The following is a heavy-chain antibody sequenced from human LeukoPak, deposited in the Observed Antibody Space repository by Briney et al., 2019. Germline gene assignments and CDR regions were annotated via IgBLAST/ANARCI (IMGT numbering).Heavy chain of an antibody. D-gene: IGHD2-15*01. CDR3: ARDPRVDHSGMDV. V-gene: IGHV3-66*01. Sequence: PGGSLRLSCAASGFTASSNYMNWVRQAPGKGLEWVSTVFSDGTTYYADSVKGGFTISRDNSKNTLYLQMSSVRDEDTTVYYCARDPRVDHSGMDVWGQGTTVTVSS. J-gene: IGHJ6*02. CDR1: GFTASSNY. CDR2: VFSDGTT.